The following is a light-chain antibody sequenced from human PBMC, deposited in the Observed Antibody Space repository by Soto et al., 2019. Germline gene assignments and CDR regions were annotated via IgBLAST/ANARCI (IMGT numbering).Light chain of an antibody. CDR3: MQGTLWPRT. CDR1: QSLVYSDGHTY. CDR2: EVS. V-gene: IGKV2-30*01. Sequence: DVVMTQSPLSLPVTLGQPASISCRSSQSLVYSDGHTYLNWFQQRPGQSPRRLIYEVSNRDSGVPDRFSGSGSGTDFTLKISRLEAEDVGVYYCMQGTLWPRTFGQGTKLEIK. J-gene: IGKJ2*01.